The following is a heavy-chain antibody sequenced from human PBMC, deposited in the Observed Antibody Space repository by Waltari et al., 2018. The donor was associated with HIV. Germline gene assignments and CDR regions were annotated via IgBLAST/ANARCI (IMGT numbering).Heavy chain of an antibody. CDR1: GSPFISTR. J-gene: IGHJ5*02. Sequence: VHLLQSGGVFVQPGGSLILSCPSSGSPFISTRMHRPRPDPGKGLTWVARINGDGTSNRYAEYVKGRFAIARDNDRNTLFLQMNSLRPEDTAVYFCGRDLRHCYDDHCYLMGPVDTWGQGTLVTVSS. CDR2: INGDGTSN. D-gene: IGHD2-15*01. V-gene: IGHV3-74*01. CDR3: GRDLRHCYDDHCYLMGPVDT.